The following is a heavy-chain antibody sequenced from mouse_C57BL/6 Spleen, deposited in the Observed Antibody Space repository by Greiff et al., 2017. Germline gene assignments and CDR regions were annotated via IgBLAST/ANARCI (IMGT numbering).Heavy chain of an antibody. CDR3: ARGLRRGFAY. CDR2: INPNNGGT. D-gene: IGHD2-4*01. J-gene: IGHJ3*01. CDR1: GYTFTDYN. Sequence: EVQRVESGPELVKPGASVKIPCKASGYTFTDYNMDWVKQSHGKSLEWIGDINPNNGGTIYNQKFKGKATLTVDKSSSTAYMELRSLTSEDTAVYYCARGLRRGFAYWGQGTLVTVSA. V-gene: IGHV1-18*01.